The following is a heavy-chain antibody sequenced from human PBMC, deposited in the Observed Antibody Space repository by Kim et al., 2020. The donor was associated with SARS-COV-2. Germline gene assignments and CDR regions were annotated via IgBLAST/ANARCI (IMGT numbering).Heavy chain of an antibody. D-gene: IGHD2-2*01. CDR3: ARDMPSNWFDP. CDR2: VSPHTGHA. Sequence: ASVKVSCKTSGYTFTTYSVTWVRQSPGQGLQWMGWVSPHTGHARIAQNLQGRASMTTNTSTSTVYLELKDLRSDDTAVYYCARDMPSNWFDPWGQGTLVIVSS. J-gene: IGHJ5*02. CDR1: GYTFTTYS. V-gene: IGHV1-18*01.